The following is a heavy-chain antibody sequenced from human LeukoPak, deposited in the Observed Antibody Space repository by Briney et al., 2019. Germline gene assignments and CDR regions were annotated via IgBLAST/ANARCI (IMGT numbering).Heavy chain of an antibody. CDR2: ISGSGGTT. J-gene: IGHJ4*02. D-gene: IGHD4-17*01. CDR1: GFTFSSYA. Sequence: GGSLRLSCAASGFTFSSYAMDWVRQAPGRGLEGVASISGSGGTTYYADSVKGRFTISRDNSKDTLYLQMDSLRAEDTAIYYCAKVTGPVTTGYFDFWGQGTLVTVSS. V-gene: IGHV3-23*01. CDR3: AKVTGPVTTGYFDF.